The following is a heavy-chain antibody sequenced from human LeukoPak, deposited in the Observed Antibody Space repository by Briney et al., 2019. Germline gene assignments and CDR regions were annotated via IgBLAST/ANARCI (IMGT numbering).Heavy chain of an antibody. V-gene: IGHV3-21*01. CDR2: INSAGSYT. J-gene: IGHJ4*02. D-gene: IGHD3-22*01. CDR1: GFTFSSHT. Sequence: GGSLRLSCAASGFTFSSHTMNWVRQAPGKGLEWVSSINSAGSYTYYADSLKGRFTISRDNAKNSLYLQMNSLRADDTAVYHCARRVRIGDSRGGYSRYIDYWGQGTLVTVSS. CDR3: ARRVRIGDSRGGYSRYIDY.